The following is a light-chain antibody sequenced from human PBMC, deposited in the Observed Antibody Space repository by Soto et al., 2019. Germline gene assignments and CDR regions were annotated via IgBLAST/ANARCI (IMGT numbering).Light chain of an antibody. CDR1: HSVLHENKNY. CDR3: QQYYSSPLS. Sequence: DIVMTQSPDSLAVSLGERATFNCKSSHSVLHENKNYFAWYQQKPGQPPKVLIYWASTRESGVPDRFSGSGSGTDFTLTISSLQAEDVAVYYCQQYYSSPLSFGGGTKVEIK. V-gene: IGKV4-1*01. CDR2: WAS. J-gene: IGKJ4*01.